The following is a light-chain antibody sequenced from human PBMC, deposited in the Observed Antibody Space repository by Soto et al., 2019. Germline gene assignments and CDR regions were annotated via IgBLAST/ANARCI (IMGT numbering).Light chain of an antibody. CDR1: HDIVSW. Sequence: DIQMTQSPYSVYASLGDRVTITCRASHDIVSWFAWYQQKPGRAPKLLIYDSSSLESGVPSRFSGSGSGTEFSLTISSLQPDDFATYYCQQYDSFSSTFGQGTRLEIK. CDR2: DSS. J-gene: IGKJ5*01. V-gene: IGKV1-5*01. CDR3: QQYDSFSST.